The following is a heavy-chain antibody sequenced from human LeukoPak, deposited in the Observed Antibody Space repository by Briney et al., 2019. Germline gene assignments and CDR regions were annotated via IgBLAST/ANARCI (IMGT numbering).Heavy chain of an antibody. Sequence: GGSLRLSCAASGFTFSNYAMNWVRKAPGKGLEYVSGISSNGGSTNYANSVKGRFTISRDNSKNTLYLQMGSLRAEDMAVYYCARDGGSYCGGDCYGDWGQGTLVTVSS. CDR1: GFTFSNYA. CDR2: ISSNGGST. V-gene: IGHV3-64*01. D-gene: IGHD2-21*02. J-gene: IGHJ4*02. CDR3: ARDGGSYCGGDCYGD.